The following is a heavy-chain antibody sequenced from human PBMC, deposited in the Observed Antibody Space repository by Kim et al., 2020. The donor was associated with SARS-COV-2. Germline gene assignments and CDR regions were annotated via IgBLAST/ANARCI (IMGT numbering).Heavy chain of an antibody. CDR1: GGSISSSSYY. V-gene: IGHV4-39*07. CDR2: IYYSGST. Sequence: SETLSLTCTVSGGSISSSSYYWGWIRQPPGKGLEWIGSIYYSGSTYYNPSLKSRVTISVDTSKNQFSLKLSSVTAADTAVYYCARDPRRGYSYGWSPRYGMDVWGQGTTVTVSS. J-gene: IGHJ6*02. CDR3: ARDPRRGYSYGWSPRYGMDV. D-gene: IGHD5-18*01.